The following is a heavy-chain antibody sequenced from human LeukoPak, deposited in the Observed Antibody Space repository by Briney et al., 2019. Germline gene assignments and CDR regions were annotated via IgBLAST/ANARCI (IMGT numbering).Heavy chain of an antibody. D-gene: IGHD1-7*01. Sequence: PGGSLRLSCAASGFTFRDLYMGWVRQAPGKGLEWVGRITHKPHGYTTKYAASLEGRFTISRDDPQNSLYLQINSLKTEDTAIYYCTRENYEKLDSWGQGTLVTVSS. CDR2: ITHKPHGYTT. J-gene: IGHJ4*02. V-gene: IGHV3-72*01. CDR1: GFTFRDLY. CDR3: TRENYEKLDS.